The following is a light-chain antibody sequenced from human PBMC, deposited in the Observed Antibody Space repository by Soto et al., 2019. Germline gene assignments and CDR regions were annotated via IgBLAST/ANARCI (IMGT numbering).Light chain of an antibody. CDR1: QSVSRS. CDR3: QQYGSSPKT. Sequence: EIVLTQSPATLSLSPGDRAVLSCRASQSVSRSLTWYQHKPGQAPRLLIYGASSRATGIPDRFSGSGSGTDFTLTISRLEPEDFAVYYCQQYGSSPKTFGQGTKVEIK. J-gene: IGKJ1*01. CDR2: GAS. V-gene: IGKV3-20*01.